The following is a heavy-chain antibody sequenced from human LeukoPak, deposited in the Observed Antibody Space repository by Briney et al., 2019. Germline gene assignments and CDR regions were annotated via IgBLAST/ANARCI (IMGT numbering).Heavy chain of an antibody. CDR3: AREPTYGYGPPDDAFDI. CDR1: GYTFTNYD. J-gene: IGHJ3*02. V-gene: IGHV1-8*01. D-gene: IGHD5-18*01. Sequence: ASVKVYCKTSGYTFTNYDINWVRQATGQGLEWMGWMNPKSGNTGFAQKFQGRVTMTRNTAINTAYMELSSLRSEDTAVYYCAREPTYGYGPPDDAFDIWGQGTMVTVSS. CDR2: MNPKSGNT.